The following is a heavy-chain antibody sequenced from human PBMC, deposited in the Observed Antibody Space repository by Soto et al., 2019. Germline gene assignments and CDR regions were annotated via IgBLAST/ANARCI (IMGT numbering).Heavy chain of an antibody. CDR2: IYYSGSA. J-gene: IGHJ4*02. CDR1: GGSISSGNYY. V-gene: IGHV4-30-4*01. Sequence: SETLSLTCTVSGGSISSGNYYWSWIRQPPGQGLEWIGYIYYSGSAYYNPSLKSRVTISVDTSNNQFSLKLSSVTAADTAVYYCARVERYSGSYYSDSPGIKTDYCGQGPLVTVSS. D-gene: IGHD1-26*01. CDR3: ARVERYSGSYYSDSPGIKTDY.